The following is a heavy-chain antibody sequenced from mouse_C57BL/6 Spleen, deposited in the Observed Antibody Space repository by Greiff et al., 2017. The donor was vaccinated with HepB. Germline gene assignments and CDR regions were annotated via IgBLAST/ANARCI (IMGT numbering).Heavy chain of an antibody. CDR1: GFTFSDYY. Sequence: EVKLVESGGGLVQPGGSLKLSCAASGFTFSDYYMYWVRQTPEKRLEWVAYISNGGGSTYYPDTVKGRFTISRDNAKNTLYLQMSRLKSEDTAMYYCARQEAGNYYYFDYWGQGTTLTVSS. D-gene: IGHD2-1*01. J-gene: IGHJ2*01. CDR3: ARQEAGNYYYFDY. V-gene: IGHV5-12*01. CDR2: ISNGGGST.